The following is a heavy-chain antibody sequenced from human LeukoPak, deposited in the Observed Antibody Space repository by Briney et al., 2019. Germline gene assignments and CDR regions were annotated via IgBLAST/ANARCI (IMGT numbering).Heavy chain of an antibody. CDR2: IYYSGST. D-gene: IGHD5-18*01. CDR3: ARAGGGGQLWPLFDY. Sequence: MPSETLSLTCTVSGGSISSGGYYWSWIRQHPGKGLEWIGYIYYSGSTYYNPSLKSRVTISVDTSKNQFSLKLSSVTAADTAVYYCARAGGGGQLWPLFDYWGQGTLVTVSS. J-gene: IGHJ4*02. V-gene: IGHV4-31*03. CDR1: GGSISSGGYY.